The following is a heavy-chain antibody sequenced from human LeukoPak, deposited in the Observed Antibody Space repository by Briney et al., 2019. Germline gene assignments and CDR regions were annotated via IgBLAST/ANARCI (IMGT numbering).Heavy chain of an antibody. CDR3: AKDFNQYGDD. J-gene: IGHJ4*02. CDR1: GFSFSSYA. CDR2: IGGSGVST. Sequence: PGGSLRLSCASSGFSFSSYAMIWVRQAPGKGLEWVSGIGGSGVSTYYADSVKGRFTTSRDNSKNTLYLQMNSLRAEDTAIYYCAKDFNQYGDDWGQGTLVTVSS. D-gene: IGHD4-17*01. V-gene: IGHV3-23*01.